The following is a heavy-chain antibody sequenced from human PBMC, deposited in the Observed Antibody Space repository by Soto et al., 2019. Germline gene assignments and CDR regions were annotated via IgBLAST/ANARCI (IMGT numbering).Heavy chain of an antibody. D-gene: IGHD3-10*01. CDR2: LSAYNGNT. Sequence: QVQLVQSGAEVKKPGASVKVSCKASGYTFTSYGISWVRQAPGQGPEWMGWLSAYNGNTNYAQKLQGRVTMTTDTSTSTAYMELRSLRSDDKAGYYCAGVGSTYYYGSGQGGGMDVWGQGTTVTVSS. CDR1: GYTFTSYG. CDR3: AGVGSTYYYGSGQGGGMDV. J-gene: IGHJ6*02. V-gene: IGHV1-18*04.